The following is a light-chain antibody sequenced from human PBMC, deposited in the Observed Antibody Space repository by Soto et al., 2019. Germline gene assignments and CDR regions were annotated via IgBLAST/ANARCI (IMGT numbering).Light chain of an antibody. CDR3: QQYNNSSIT. CDR1: QTVSDW. Sequence: DIQMTQSPSTLSASFGERVTIXCRASQTVSDWLAWYQQKPGKAPQPLIYKTSILESGVPSRFSGSGSGTEFTLTISSLQPDDFATYYCQQYNNSSITFGQGTRLEIK. V-gene: IGKV1-5*03. CDR2: KTS. J-gene: IGKJ5*01.